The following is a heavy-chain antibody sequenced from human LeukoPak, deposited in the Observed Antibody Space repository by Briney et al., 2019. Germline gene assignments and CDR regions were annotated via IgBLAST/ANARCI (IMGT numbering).Heavy chain of an antibody. Sequence: ASVKVSCKASGGTFSSYAISWVRQAPGQGLEWMGWMNPNSGNTGYAQKFQGRVTMTRNTSISTAYMELSSLRSEDTAVYYCARGTVQQLVLVYYYYYMDVWGKGTTVTISS. J-gene: IGHJ6*03. CDR2: MNPNSGNT. CDR3: ARGTVQQLVLVYYYYYMDV. CDR1: GGTFSSYA. V-gene: IGHV1-8*02. D-gene: IGHD6-13*01.